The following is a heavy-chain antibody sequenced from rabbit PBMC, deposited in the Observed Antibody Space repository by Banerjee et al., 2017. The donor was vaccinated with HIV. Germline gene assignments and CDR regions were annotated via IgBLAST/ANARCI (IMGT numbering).Heavy chain of an antibody. V-gene: IGHV1S40*01. CDR1: GFSFSSGYY. CDR2: IDAGSGGST. CDR3: AREMIDYGPSL. J-gene: IGHJ3*01. Sequence: QSLEESGGGLVKPGGTLTLTCKASGFSFSSGYYMCWVRQAPGKGLEWIARIDAGSGGSTYYASWAKGRFTISKTSSTTVTLQMTSLTAADTATYFCAREMIDYGPSLWGQGTLVTVS. D-gene: IGHD2-1*01.